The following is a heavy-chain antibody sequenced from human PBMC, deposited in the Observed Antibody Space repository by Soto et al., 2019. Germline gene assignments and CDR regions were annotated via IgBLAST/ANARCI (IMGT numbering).Heavy chain of an antibody. CDR2: ISAYNGNT. Sequence: QVQLVQSGAEVKKPGASVKVSCKASGYTFSSYGISWVRQAPGQGLEWMGWISAYNGNTNYAQKLQGRVTMTTDTSTSTAYMELRSLRSDNTAVYYCARDLGVDDYGDYFDYWGQGTLVTVSS. CDR3: ARDLGVDDYGDYFDY. D-gene: IGHD4-17*01. J-gene: IGHJ4*02. V-gene: IGHV1-18*01. CDR1: GYTFSSYG.